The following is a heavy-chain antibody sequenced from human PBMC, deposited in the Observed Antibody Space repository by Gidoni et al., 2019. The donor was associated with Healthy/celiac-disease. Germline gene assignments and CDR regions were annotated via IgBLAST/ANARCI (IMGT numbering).Heavy chain of an antibody. CDR2: ISGSGGST. V-gene: IGHV3-23*01. CDR1: GFTFSSYA. CDR3: AKDLGSSSAYDY. Sequence: EVQLLESGGGLVQPGGALRLSCAASGFTFSSYAMSWVRQAPGKGLEWVSAISGSGGSTSYSASVKGRFTISRDNSKNTLYLQMNRLRAEDTAVYYCAKDLGSSSAYDYWGQGTLVTVSS. J-gene: IGHJ4*02. D-gene: IGHD6-6*01.